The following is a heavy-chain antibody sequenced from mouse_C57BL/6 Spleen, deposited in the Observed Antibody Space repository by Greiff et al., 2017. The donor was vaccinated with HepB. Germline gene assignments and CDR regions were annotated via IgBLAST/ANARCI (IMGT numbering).Heavy chain of an antibody. V-gene: IGHV3-8*01. D-gene: IGHD4-1*01. J-gene: IGHJ3*01. Sequence: EVKLQESGPGLAKPSQTLSLTCSVTGYSITSDYWYWIRKFPGNKLEYMGYISYSGSTYYNPSLKSRISITRDTSKNQYYLQLNSVTTEDTATYYCARGGWDGFAYWGQGTLVTVSA. CDR1: GYSITSDY. CDR3: ARGGWDGFAY. CDR2: ISYSGST.